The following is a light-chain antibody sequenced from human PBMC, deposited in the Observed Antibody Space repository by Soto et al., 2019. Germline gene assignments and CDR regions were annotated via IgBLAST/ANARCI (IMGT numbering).Light chain of an antibody. CDR3: QTWGTGTLYV. V-gene: IGLV4-69*01. CDR2: LNSDGSH. Sequence: PVLTQSPSASASLGASVKLTCTLSSGHSSYAIAWHQQQPEKGPRYLMKLNSDGSHSKGDGIPDRFSGSSSGAERYLTISSLQSEDEADYYCQTWGTGTLYVFGTGTKVTVL. J-gene: IGLJ1*01. CDR1: SGHSSYA.